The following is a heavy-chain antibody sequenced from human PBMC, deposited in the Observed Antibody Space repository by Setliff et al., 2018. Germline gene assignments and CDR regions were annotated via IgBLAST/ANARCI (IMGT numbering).Heavy chain of an antibody. V-gene: IGHV4-61*09. J-gene: IGHJ6*03. CDR1: GVSIANTASY. CDR3: ARVRVVYYMDV. CDR2: VYASWST. D-gene: IGHD2-15*01. Sequence: SETLSLTCNVSGVSIANTASYWSWIRQPAGKTLEWIGQVYASWSTNYNPSLKSRVTISLDTSKNQFSLKLSSVTAADTAVYYCARVRVVYYMDVWGKGTTVTVSS.